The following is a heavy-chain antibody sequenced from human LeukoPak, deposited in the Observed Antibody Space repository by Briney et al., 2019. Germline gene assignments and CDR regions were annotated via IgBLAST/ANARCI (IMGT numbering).Heavy chain of an antibody. D-gene: IGHD3-10*01. V-gene: IGHV1-69*13. CDR1: GYTFTSYY. J-gene: IGHJ6*03. CDR3: ARGLWFGDRYYYYYMDV. Sequence: ASVKVSCKASGYTFTSYYMHWVRQAPGQGLEWMGGIIPIFGTANYAQKFQGRVTITADESTSTAYMELSSLRSEDTAVYYCARGLWFGDRYYYYYMDVWGKGTTVTISS. CDR2: IIPIFGTA.